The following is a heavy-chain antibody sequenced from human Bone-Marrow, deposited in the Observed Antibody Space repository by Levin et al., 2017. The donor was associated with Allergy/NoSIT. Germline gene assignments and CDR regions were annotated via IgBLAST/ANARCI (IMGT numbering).Heavy chain of an antibody. J-gene: IGHJ6*02. CDR3: ARDLRAVTAEFGLVVAAKLVGMDV. V-gene: IGHV1-46*01. Sequence: GASVKVSCKASGYTFTSYYMHWVRQAPGQGLEWMGIINPSGGSTSYAQKFQGRVTMTRDTSTSTVYMELSSLRSEDTAVYYCARDLRAVTAEFGLVVAAKLVGMDVWGQGTTVTVSS. CDR2: INPSGGST. D-gene: IGHD2-15*01. CDR1: GYTFTSYY.